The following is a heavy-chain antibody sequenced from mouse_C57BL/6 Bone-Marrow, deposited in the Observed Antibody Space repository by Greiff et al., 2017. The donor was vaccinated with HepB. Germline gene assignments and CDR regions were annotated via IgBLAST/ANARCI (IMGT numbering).Heavy chain of an antibody. J-gene: IGHJ1*03. CDR2: INPYNGDT. CDR3: ARDYYGSPGWYSDV. CDR1: GYSFTGYF. D-gene: IGHD1-1*01. V-gene: IGHV1-20*01. Sequence: VQLQQSGPELVKPGDSVKISCKASGYSFTGYFMNWVMQSHGKSLEWIGRINPYNGDTFYNQKFKGKATLTVDKSSSTAHMELRSLTSEDSAVYYCARDYYGSPGWYSDVWGTGTTVTVSS.